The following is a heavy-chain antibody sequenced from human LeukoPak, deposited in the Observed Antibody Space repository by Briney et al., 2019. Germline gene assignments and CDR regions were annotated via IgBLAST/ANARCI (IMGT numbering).Heavy chain of an antibody. CDR2: ISSDGSNK. Sequence: GGSLRLSCAASGFTFSSYAMHWVRQAPGKGLEWVGVISSDGSNKYYADSVKGRFTISRDNSKNTLYLQMNSLRAEDTAVYYCARDDDYCGSGSYYSVDYWGQGTLVTVSS. D-gene: IGHD3-10*01. J-gene: IGHJ4*02. CDR3: ARDDDYCGSGSYYSVDY. V-gene: IGHV3-30-3*01. CDR1: GFTFSSYA.